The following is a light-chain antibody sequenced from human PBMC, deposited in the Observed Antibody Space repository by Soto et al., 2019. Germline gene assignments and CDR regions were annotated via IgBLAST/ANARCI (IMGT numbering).Light chain of an antibody. Sequence: DIQMTQSPSTLSASVGDRVTITCRASQSISSYLAWYQQKPGKAPKVLIYKASSLKSGVPSRFRGSGSGTDFTLTISSLQPDDFATYYCQQYNNYPYTFGQGTKLEIK. CDR3: QQYNNYPYT. J-gene: IGKJ2*01. CDR1: QSISSY. CDR2: KAS. V-gene: IGKV1-5*03.